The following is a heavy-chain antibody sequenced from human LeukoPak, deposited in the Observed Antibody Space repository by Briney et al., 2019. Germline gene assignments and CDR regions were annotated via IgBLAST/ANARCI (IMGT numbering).Heavy chain of an antibody. CDR3: SITTGWFGDYDY. D-gene: IGHD3-10*01. V-gene: IGHV5-51*04. J-gene: IGHJ4*02. CDR2: IYGGASDT. CDR1: GYSFTNQW. Sequence: GESLKISCKGSGYSFTNQWIGWARQMPGKGLEWMGTIYGGASDTTSSPTFRGQVTISVDQPISTAYLQRGSLQASDSAMYYCSITTGWFGDYDYWGQGTLVTVSS.